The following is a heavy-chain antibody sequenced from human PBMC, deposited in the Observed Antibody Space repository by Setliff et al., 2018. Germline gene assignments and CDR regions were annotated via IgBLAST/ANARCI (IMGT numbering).Heavy chain of an antibody. CDR3: ASGAAADAFHI. CDR1: GGTFNSYA. Sequence: SVKVSCKASGGTFNSYAISWVRQAPGQGLEWMGGIIPIFGSANYARKFQGRVTVTRDTSATTAYMELSSLQSEDTAVYFCASGAAADAFHIWGLGTMVTVSS. D-gene: IGHD6-25*01. V-gene: IGHV1-69*05. CDR2: IIPIFGSA. J-gene: IGHJ3*02.